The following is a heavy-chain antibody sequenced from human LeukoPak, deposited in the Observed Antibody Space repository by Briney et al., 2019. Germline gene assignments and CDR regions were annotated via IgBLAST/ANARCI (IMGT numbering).Heavy chain of an antibody. CDR2: IDHSGST. CDR3: ARLSSSGWYVSFDY. Sequence: SETLSLTCAVYGGSFSGYYWSWIRQPPGKGLEWIGEIDHSGSTNYNPSLKSRVTISVDTSKNQFSLKLSSVTAADTAVYYCARLSSSGWYVSFDYWGQGTLVTVSS. CDR1: GGSFSGYY. D-gene: IGHD6-19*01. V-gene: IGHV4-34*01. J-gene: IGHJ4*02.